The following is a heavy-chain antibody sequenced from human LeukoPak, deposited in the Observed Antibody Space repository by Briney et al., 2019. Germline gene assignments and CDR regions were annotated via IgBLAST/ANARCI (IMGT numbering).Heavy chain of an antibody. D-gene: IGHD2-2*01. CDR3: APTRIVVVPAAMVGWFDP. J-gene: IGHJ5*02. CDR2: ISSSSSYI. Sequence: GGSLRLSCAASGFTFSSYSMNWVRQAPGKGLEWVSSISSSSSYIYYADSVKGRFTISRDNAKNSLYLQMNSLRAEDTAVCYCAPTRIVVVPAAMVGWFDPWGQGTLVTVSS. CDR1: GFTFSSYS. V-gene: IGHV3-21*01.